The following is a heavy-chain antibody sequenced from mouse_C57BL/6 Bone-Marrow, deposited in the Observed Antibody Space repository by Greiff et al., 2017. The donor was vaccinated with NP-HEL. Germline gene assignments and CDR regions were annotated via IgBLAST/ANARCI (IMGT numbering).Heavy chain of an antibody. V-gene: IGHV1-80*01. CDR3: ARGAY. CDR1: GYPFSSYC. Sequence: QVQLQQSGAELVKPGASVKFSCTASGYPFSSYCMNWVKQRPGKGLEWIGQIYPGDGDPNSNGKFKDKTSLTADKSSSTAYMQLSSLTSEDSAVYCCARGAYWGKGTLVTVSA. CDR2: IYPGDGDP. J-gene: IGHJ3*01.